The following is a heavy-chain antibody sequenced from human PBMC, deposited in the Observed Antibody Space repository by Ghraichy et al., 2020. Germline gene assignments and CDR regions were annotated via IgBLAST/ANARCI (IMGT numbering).Heavy chain of an antibody. CDR3: AKGFYASNWILLDY. J-gene: IGHJ4*02. Sequence: GGSLRLSCAASGFNFSNYAINWVRQAPGKGLEWVSSISGSGGTIYYADSVKGRFALSRDNSKNTVSLEMNSLGAEDTAIYYCAKGFYASNWILLDYWGLGTLVTVST. V-gene: IGHV3-23*01. CDR1: GFNFSNYA. CDR2: ISGSGGTI. D-gene: IGHD1-1*01.